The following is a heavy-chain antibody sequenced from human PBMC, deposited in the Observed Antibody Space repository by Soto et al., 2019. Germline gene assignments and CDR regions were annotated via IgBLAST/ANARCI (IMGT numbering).Heavy chain of an antibody. D-gene: IGHD4-4*01. CDR3: ARAGYSYYYYMDV. CDR2: ISGSGGST. Sequence: PGGSLRLSCAASGFTFSSYAMSWVRQAPGKGLEWVSAISGSGGSTYYADSVKGRFTISRDNSKNTLYLQMNSLRAEDTAVYYCARAGYSYYYYMDVWGKGTTVTVSS. CDR1: GFTFSSYA. J-gene: IGHJ6*03. V-gene: IGHV3-23*01.